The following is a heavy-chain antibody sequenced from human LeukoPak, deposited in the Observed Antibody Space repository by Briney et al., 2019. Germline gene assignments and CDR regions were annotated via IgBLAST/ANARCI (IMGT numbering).Heavy chain of an antibody. Sequence: SETLSLTCAVYGGSFSGYYWSWIPQPPVKGLEWIGEINHSGSTNYNPSLKSRVTISVDTSKNQFSLKLSSVTAADTAVYYCARGRTYCSGTSCYPGRYYFDYWGQGTLVTVSS. CDR3: ARGRTYCSGTSCYPGRYYFDY. J-gene: IGHJ4*02. CDR2: INHSGST. D-gene: IGHD2-2*01. CDR1: GGSFSGYY. V-gene: IGHV4-34*01.